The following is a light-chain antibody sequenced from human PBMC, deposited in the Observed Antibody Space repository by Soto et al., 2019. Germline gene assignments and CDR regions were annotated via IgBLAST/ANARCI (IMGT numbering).Light chain of an antibody. CDR2: DVS. Sequence: IVLTQSPATLSLSPGKRATLSCRASQNIGNYLIWYPQKPGQAPRLLIYDVSNRATGIPARFSGSGSGTDFTLPISSLQPEDVAVDDCQQRSNWPRTFGQGTKVDIK. CDR3: QQRSNWPRT. CDR1: QNIGNY. J-gene: IGKJ1*01. V-gene: IGKV3-11*01.